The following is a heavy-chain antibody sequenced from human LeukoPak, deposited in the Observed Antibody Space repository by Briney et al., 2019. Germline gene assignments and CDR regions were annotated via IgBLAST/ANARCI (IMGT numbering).Heavy chain of an antibody. CDR2: ISGSGGST. Sequence: PGGSLRLSCAASGFTFSSYAMSWVRQAPGKGLEWVSAISGSGGSTYYADSVKGRFTISRDNSKNTLYLQMNSLRAEDTAVYYCASRYDSSGYYYLDAFDIWGQGTMVTVSS. V-gene: IGHV3-23*01. D-gene: IGHD3-22*01. CDR1: GFTFSSYA. J-gene: IGHJ3*02. CDR3: ASRYDSSGYYYLDAFDI.